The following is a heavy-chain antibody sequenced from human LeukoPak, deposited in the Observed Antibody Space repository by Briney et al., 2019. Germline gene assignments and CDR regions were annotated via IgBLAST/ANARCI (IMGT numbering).Heavy chain of an antibody. CDR2: ISYDGSNK. CDR3: ATPAVADADY. J-gene: IGHJ4*02. V-gene: IGHV3-30*03. CDR1: GFTFSSYG. Sequence: PGGSLRLSCAASGFTFSSYGMHWVRQAPGKGLEWVAVISYDGSNKYYADSVKDRFTISRDNSKNTLYLQMNSLRAEDTAVYYCATPAVADADYWGQGTLVTVSS. D-gene: IGHD6-19*01.